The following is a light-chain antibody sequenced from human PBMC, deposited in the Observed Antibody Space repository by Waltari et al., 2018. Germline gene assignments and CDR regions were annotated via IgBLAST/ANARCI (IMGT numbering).Light chain of an antibody. CDR3: QQYSSSSRT. CDR1: QSVTNW. Sequence: DIHMTQSPSTLSASVGDRVTITCRASQSVTNWLAWYQHKPGKAPKVPIYKASSLESGVPSRFSGRGYGTEFTLTINSLQPDDVATYYCQQYSSSSRTFGQGTKVEVK. CDR2: KAS. J-gene: IGKJ1*01. V-gene: IGKV1-5*03.